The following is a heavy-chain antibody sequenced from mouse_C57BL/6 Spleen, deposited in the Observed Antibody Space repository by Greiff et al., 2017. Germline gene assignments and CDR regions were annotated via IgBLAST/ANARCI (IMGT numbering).Heavy chain of an antibody. J-gene: IGHJ1*03. V-gene: IGHV1-80*01. CDR1: GYAFSSYW. CDR2: IYPGDGDT. CDR3: ARVDYDYGDGYFDV. D-gene: IGHD2-4*01. Sequence: QVQLKQSGAELVKPGASVKISCKASGYAFSSYWMNWVQQRPGKGLEWIGQIYPGDGDTNYNGKFKGQATLTADKSSSTAYMQLSSLTSEDSAVYYCARVDYDYGDGYFDVWGTGTTVTVSS.